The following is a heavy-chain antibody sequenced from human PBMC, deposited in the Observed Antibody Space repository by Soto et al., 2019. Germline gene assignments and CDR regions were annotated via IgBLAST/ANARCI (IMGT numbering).Heavy chain of an antibody. J-gene: IGHJ3*02. CDR1: GYTFTSYG. CDR3: ARDMRPFAVAGINPDAFDI. V-gene: IGHV1-18*01. CDR2: ISAYNGNT. Sequence: ASVKVSCKASGYTFTSYGISWVRQAPGQGLEWMGWISAYNGNTNYAQKLQGRVTMTTDTSTSTAYMELRSLRSDDTAVYYCARDMRPFAVAGINPDAFDIWGQGTMVTVSS. D-gene: IGHD6-19*01.